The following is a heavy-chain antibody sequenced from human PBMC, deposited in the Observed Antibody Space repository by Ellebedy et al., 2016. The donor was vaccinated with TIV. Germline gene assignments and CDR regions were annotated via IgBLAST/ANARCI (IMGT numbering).Heavy chain of an antibody. Sequence: AASVKVSCKASGYTFTGYYLHWVRQAPGQGLEWMGWINPSSGATNSAQRFQGRFTMTGDTSISTASMELSRLTSDDTAVYFCARDLGQWLVRYCFDYWGQGTLVTVSS. CDR3: ARDLGQWLVRYCFDY. CDR1: GYTFTGYY. CDR2: INPSSGAT. V-gene: IGHV1-2*02. J-gene: IGHJ4*02. D-gene: IGHD6-19*01.